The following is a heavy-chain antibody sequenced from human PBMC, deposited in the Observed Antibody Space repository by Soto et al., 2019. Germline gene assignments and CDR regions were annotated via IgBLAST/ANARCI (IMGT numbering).Heavy chain of an antibody. CDR1: GFTVSSNY. V-gene: IGHV3-23*01. CDR2: ISGSGGSI. J-gene: IGHJ6*02. CDR3: VKGYWKGDV. Sequence: PGGSLRLSCAASGFTVSSNYMSWVRQAPGKGLEWVSAISGSGGSIHYADSVKGRFTISRDNSKNTLYLQMNSLRDEDTAVYHCVKGYWKGDVWGQGTTVTVSS. D-gene: IGHD1-1*01.